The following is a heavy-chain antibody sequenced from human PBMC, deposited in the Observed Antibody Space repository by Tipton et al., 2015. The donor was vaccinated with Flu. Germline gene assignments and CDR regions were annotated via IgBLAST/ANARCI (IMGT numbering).Heavy chain of an antibody. V-gene: IGHV4-34*01. CDR1: GGSFSGYY. CDR2: INHSEST. J-gene: IGHJ4*02. CDR3: ARRLRRWLQLPYYFDY. D-gene: IGHD5-24*01. Sequence: TLSLTCAVYGGSFSGYYWSWIRQPPGKGLEWIGEINHSESTNYNPSLKSRVIISVDTSKNQFSLKLSSVTAADTAVYYCARRLRRWLQLPYYFDYWGQGTLVTVSS.